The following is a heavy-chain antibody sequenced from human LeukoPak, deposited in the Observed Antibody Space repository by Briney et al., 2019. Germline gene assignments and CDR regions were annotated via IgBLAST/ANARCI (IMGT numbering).Heavy chain of an antibody. V-gene: IGHV3-30*04. CDR1: GFTFSSYA. Sequence: PGRSLRLSCAASGFTFSSYAMHWVRQAPGKGLEWVAVISYDGSNKYYADSVKGRFTISRDNSKNTLYLQMNSLRAEDTAVYYCARDFGSVVVVGATLLPLEYWGKGTLVTVSS. CDR2: ISYDGSNK. CDR3: ARDFGSVVVVGATLLPLEY. D-gene: IGHD2-15*01. J-gene: IGHJ4*02.